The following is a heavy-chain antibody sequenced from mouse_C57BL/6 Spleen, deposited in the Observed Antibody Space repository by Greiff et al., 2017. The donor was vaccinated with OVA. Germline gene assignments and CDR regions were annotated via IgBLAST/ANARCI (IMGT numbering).Heavy chain of an antibody. Sequence: VMLVESGPGLVAPSQSLSITCTVSGFSLTSYGVSWVRQPPGKGLEWLGVIWGDGSTNYHAALISSLSISKDNSKSQVFLKLNSLQTDDTATYYCAKRLYYYGSSSVGYAMDYWGQGTSVTVSS. CDR3: AKRLYYYGSSSVGYAMDY. V-gene: IGHV2-3*01. CDR2: IWGDGST. D-gene: IGHD1-1*01. CDR1: GFSLTSYG. J-gene: IGHJ4*01.